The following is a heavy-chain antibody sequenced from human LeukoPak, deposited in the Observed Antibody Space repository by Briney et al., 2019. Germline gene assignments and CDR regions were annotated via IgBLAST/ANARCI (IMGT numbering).Heavy chain of an antibody. CDR3: ARDTAGGDY. CDR2: IKQDGSEK. J-gene: IGHJ4*02. CDR1: GFNFSRYW. D-gene: IGHD6-13*01. V-gene: IGHV3-7*04. Sequence: PGGSLRLSCAASGFNFSRYWMSWVRKAPGKGLEWVANIKQDGSEKYYVDSVEGRFTISRDNAKNSLYLQMNSLRAEDTAVYFCARDTAGGDYWGQGTLVTVSS.